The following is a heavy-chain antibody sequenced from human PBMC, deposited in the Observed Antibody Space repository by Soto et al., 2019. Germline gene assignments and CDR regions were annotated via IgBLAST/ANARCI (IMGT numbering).Heavy chain of an antibody. CDR1: GGAVSSGTYY. CDR3: TSRPHRVQWFDT. J-gene: IGHJ5*02. CDR2: IYFTGST. V-gene: IGHV4-61*01. Sequence: SETLSLTCTVSGGAVSSGTYYWSWIRQPPGKGLEWIGHIYFTGSTNYNPSLKSRVTMSLDTSRNQFSLRLSSVTAADTAVYYCTSRPHRVQWFDTWGLGTLVTVSS.